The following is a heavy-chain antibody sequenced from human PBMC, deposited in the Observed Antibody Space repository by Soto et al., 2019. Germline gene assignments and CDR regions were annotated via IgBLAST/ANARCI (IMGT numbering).Heavy chain of an antibody. V-gene: IGHV3-33*01. D-gene: IGHD5-18*01. Sequence: PGGSLRLSCAASGFTFSSYGMHWVRQAPGKGLEWVAVIWYDGSNKYYADSVKGRFTISRDNSKNTLYLQMNSLRAEDTAVYYCAREARGYSYGYSTYYYGMDVWGRGTTVTVSS. CDR1: GFTFSSYG. CDR2: IWYDGSNK. CDR3: AREARGYSYGYSTYYYGMDV. J-gene: IGHJ6*02.